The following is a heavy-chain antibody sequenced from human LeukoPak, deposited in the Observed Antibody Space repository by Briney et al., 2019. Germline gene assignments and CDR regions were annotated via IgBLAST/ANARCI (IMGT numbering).Heavy chain of an antibody. CDR1: GGSISSGDYY. Sequence: SETLSLTCTVSGGSISSGDYYWSWIRQPPGKGLEWIGRIYTSGSTNYNPSPKSRVTISVDTSKNQFSLKLSSVTAADTAVYYCARGTTVTTWVHDYWGQGTLVTVSS. CDR2: IYTSGST. V-gene: IGHV4-61*02. D-gene: IGHD4-11*01. CDR3: ARGTTVTTWVHDY. J-gene: IGHJ4*02.